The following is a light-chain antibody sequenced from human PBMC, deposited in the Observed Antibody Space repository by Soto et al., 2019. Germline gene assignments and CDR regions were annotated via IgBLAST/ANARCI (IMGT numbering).Light chain of an antibody. CDR2: AAS. Sequence: DIQVTQSPSSLSASAGDRVTITCRASQSISNHLNWYQQKPGKAPKLLIYAASSLQSGVPSRFSGSVSGTDFTLTITSLQPEDFATDYCQQSYIMSEGYTFGQGAKLEIK. CDR1: QSISNH. J-gene: IGKJ2*01. CDR3: QQSYIMSEGYT. V-gene: IGKV1-39*01.